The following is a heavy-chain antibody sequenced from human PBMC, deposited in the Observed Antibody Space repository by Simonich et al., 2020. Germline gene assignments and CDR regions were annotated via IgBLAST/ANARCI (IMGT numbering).Heavy chain of an antibody. J-gene: IGHJ4*02. Sequence: QVQLQQWGAGLLKPSETLSLTCAVYGGSFSGYYWSWIRQPPGKGLEWIGEINHSGSPNNYPYLKIRVTISVDTSKNQFSLKRSAVTAADTAVYYCARRRSGLVIDYWGQGTLVTVSS. D-gene: IGHD3-9*01. CDR1: GGSFSGYY. CDR3: ARRRSGLVIDY. V-gene: IGHV4-34*01. CDR2: INHSGSP.